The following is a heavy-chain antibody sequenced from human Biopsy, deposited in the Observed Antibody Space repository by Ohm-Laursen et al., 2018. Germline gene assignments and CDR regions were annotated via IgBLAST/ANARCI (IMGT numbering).Heavy chain of an antibody. V-gene: IGHV4-34*01. CDR3: GNEVHGRDY. D-gene: IGHD2-15*01. Sequence: QTLSLTCAVNGESSSGYFWNWIRQTPGKGLEWIGEINHNGRTNYNPSLKSRVNISADKSNNQFSLKLTSVTSADTAVYFCGNEVHGRDYWGRGTLVTVSS. J-gene: IGHJ4*02. CDR1: GESSSGYF. CDR2: INHNGRT.